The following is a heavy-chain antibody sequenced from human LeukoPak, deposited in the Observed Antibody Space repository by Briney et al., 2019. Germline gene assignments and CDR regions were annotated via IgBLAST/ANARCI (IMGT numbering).Heavy chain of an antibody. Sequence: PSETLSLTCTVSGGSISSGDYYWSWIRQPPGKGLEWIGYIYYSGSTYYNPSLKSRVTISVDTSKNQFSLKLSSVTAADTAVYYCARVMAARREDLNWFDPWGQGTLVTVSS. J-gene: IGHJ5*02. D-gene: IGHD6-6*01. CDR2: IYYSGST. V-gene: IGHV4-30-4*01. CDR1: GGSISSGDYY. CDR3: ARVMAARREDLNWFDP.